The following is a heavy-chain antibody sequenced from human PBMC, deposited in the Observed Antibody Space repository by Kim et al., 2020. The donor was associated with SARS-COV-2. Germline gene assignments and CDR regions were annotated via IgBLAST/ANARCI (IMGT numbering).Heavy chain of an antibody. V-gene: IGHV3-30*18. Sequence: GGSLRLSCVASGFTFKNYAMHWVRQAPGKGLEWVAVISYDGNDKYYVDSVKGRFTISRDDSKNMLYLQMNSLRPEDTAVYYCAKPQFARKKSGSGYSFYFDSWGQGALVTVSS. CDR3: AKPQFARKKSGSGYSFYFDS. J-gene: IGHJ4*02. CDR1: GFTFKNYA. D-gene: IGHD3-10*01. CDR2: ISYDGNDK.